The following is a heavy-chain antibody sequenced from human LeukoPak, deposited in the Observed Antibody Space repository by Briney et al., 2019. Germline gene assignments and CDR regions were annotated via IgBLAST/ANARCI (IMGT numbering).Heavy chain of an antibody. CDR1: GGTFSSYA. D-gene: IGHD5-18*01. Sequence: GASVKVSCKASGGTFSSYAISWVRQAPGQGLEWMGGIIPIFGTANYAQKFQGRVTITADESTSTAYMELSSLRSEDTAVYYCARVSRLGAHSYGYVRVFDYWGQGTLVTVSS. CDR3: ARVSRLGAHSYGYVRVFDY. CDR2: IIPIFGTA. J-gene: IGHJ4*02. V-gene: IGHV1-69*13.